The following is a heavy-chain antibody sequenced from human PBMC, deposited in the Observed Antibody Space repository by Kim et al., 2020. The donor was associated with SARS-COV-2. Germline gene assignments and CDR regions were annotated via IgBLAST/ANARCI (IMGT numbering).Heavy chain of an antibody. CDR1: GFTFSSYG. Sequence: GGSLRLSCAASGFTFSSYGMHWVRQAPGKGLEWVAVISYDGSNKYYADSVKGRFTISRDNSKNTLYLQMNSLRAEDTAVYYCAKVGDLDTAMAYYYYYG. V-gene: IGHV3-30*18. CDR2: ISYDGSNK. D-gene: IGHD5-18*01. CDR3: AKVGDLDTAMAYYYYYG. J-gene: IGHJ6*01.